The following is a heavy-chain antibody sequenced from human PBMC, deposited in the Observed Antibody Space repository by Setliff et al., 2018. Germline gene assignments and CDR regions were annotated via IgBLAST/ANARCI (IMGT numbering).Heavy chain of an antibody. J-gene: IGHJ6*03. CDR2: IYYTGST. D-gene: IGHD1-1*01. CDR3: ARVVPTARRGRLYYYYMDV. Sequence: SETLSLTCTVSGGSISSSDFYWGWIRQPPGKGLEWIGSIYYTGSTNYNPSLKSRVTISINTSKKQFSLMVNSVTAADTGVYFCARVVPTARRGRLYYYYMDVWDKGATVTVSS. CDR1: GGSISSSDFY. V-gene: IGHV4-39*07.